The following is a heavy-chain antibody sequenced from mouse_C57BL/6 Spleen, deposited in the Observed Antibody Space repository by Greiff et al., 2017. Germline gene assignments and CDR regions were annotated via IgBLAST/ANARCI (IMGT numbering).Heavy chain of an antibody. J-gene: IGHJ1*03. Sequence: VKLQQSGAELVKPGASVKMSCKASGYTFTSYWITWVKQRPGQGLEWIGDIYPGSGSTNYNEKFKSKATLTVDTSSSTAYMQLSSLTSEDSAVYYCAGYYGNPYWYFDVWGTGTTVTVSS. CDR2: IYPGSGST. V-gene: IGHV1-55*01. CDR3: AGYYGNPYWYFDV. CDR1: GYTFTSYW. D-gene: IGHD2-1*01.